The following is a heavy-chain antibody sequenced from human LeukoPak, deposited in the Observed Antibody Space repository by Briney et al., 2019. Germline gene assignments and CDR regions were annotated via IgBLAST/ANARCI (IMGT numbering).Heavy chain of an antibody. J-gene: IGHJ6*02. CDR1: GGSVSSSIYY. Sequence: PSETLSLTCTVSGGSVSSSIYYWSWIRQSPGKGLEWIGYIDYSGSTNYNPSLKSRVTISGDTSKNQFSLKLRSVTAADTAVYYCARDGKGSLYYYSMDVWGQGTTVTVSS. V-gene: IGHV4-61*01. CDR2: IDYSGST. D-gene: IGHD6-13*01. CDR3: ARDGKGSLYYYSMDV.